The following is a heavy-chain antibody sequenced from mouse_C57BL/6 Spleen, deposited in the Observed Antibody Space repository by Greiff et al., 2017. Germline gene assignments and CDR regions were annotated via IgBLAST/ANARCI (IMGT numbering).Heavy chain of an antibody. CDR3: AWHYYGSSSFDY. J-gene: IGHJ2*01. CDR1: GYTFTSYW. CDR2: IYPGSGST. Sequence: QVQLQQPGAELVKPGASVKMSCKASGYTFTSYWITWVKQRPGQGLEWIGDIYPGSGSTNYNEKFKGKATLTVDTSSSTAYMQLSSLTSEDSAVYYCAWHYYGSSSFDYWGQGTTLTVSS. D-gene: IGHD1-1*01. V-gene: IGHV1-55*01.